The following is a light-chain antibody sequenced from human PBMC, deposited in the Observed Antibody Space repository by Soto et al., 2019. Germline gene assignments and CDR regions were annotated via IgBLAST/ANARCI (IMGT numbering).Light chain of an antibody. Sequence: DVVMPQSPLSLSVTLGQSASISCRSSETLVYSDGNTYLTWFHQRPGQSPRRLIFEVSKRASGVPDRLSGSGSDTDFTLKITRVEPDDVGVYFCMQGIHWPPTFGPGTKLDIK. J-gene: IGKJ3*01. CDR1: ETLVYSDGNTY. V-gene: IGKV2-30*01. CDR3: MQGIHWPPT. CDR2: EVS.